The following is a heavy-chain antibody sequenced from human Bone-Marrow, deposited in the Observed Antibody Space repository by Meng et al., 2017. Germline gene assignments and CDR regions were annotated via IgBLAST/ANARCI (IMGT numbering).Heavy chain of an antibody. J-gene: IGHJ4*02. CDR1: GYTFTGYV. Sequence: VMVCLNASGYTFTGYVIGWVRKDSGQGLRRREWNTAYNGTTNDAQKLQGRVTMTTDTSTSTGYMELRSLRSDDTAVYYCGRVGGGFRFGELRDYYFDYWGQGTLVTVSS. CDR3: GRVGGGFRFGELRDYYFDY. V-gene: IGHV1-18*01. CDR2: NTAYNGTT. D-gene: IGHD3-10*01.